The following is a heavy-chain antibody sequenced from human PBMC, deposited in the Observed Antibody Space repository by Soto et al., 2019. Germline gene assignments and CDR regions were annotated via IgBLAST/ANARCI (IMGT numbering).Heavy chain of an antibody. CDR1: GFTFSSYA. D-gene: IGHD3-16*01. Sequence: GGSLRLSCAGSGFTFSSYAMHWVRQAPGKGLEWVSGITENGSSKYYADSVKGRFTISRDNSKSTLYLQMNSLRAEDTAVYYCAKAYFVWSSEQPYYFDYWGQGTLVTVSS. CDR2: ITENGSSK. V-gene: IGHV3-30*04. CDR3: AKAYFVWSSEQPYYFDY. J-gene: IGHJ4*02.